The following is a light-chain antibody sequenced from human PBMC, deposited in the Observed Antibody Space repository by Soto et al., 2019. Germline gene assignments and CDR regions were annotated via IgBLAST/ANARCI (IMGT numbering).Light chain of an antibody. V-gene: IGKV3-20*01. Sequence: DIVLTHSPGTLALSPRERATRSGRASQSVYSNYLAWYQQKPGQAPRLLIYGASSRATGIPDRFSGSGSGTDFTIAISRLEPEDFAVYYCQQYGNSPPYTFGQGTKVDIK. CDR1: QSVYSNY. J-gene: IGKJ2*01. CDR2: GAS. CDR3: QQYGNSPPYT.